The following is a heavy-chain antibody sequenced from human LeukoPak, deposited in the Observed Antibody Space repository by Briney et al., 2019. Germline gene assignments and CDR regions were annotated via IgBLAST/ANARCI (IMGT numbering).Heavy chain of an antibody. D-gene: IGHD3-10*01. CDR2: INPSGGST. CDR3: ARDPHHPGRGSGSHQDY. Sequence: GASVKVSCKASGYSFTSYYMHWVRQAPGQGLEWMGIINPSGGSTSYAQKFQGRVTMTRDTSTSTVYMELSSLRSEDTAVYYCARDPHHPGRGSGSHQDYWGQGTLVTVSS. J-gene: IGHJ4*02. CDR1: GYSFTSYY. V-gene: IGHV1-46*01.